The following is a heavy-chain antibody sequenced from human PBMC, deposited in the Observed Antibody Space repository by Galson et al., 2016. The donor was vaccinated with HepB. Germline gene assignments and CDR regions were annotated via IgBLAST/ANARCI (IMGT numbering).Heavy chain of an antibody. Sequence: SLRLSCAASGFTFSSYAMSWVRQAPGKGLEWVSGIVGSGGHTYYADSVKGRFTISRDNSKNTLYLQMNSLRADDTAVYFCARELLRSYASDIWGQGTMVTVSS. CDR3: ARELLRSYASDI. V-gene: IGHV3-23*01. CDR1: GFTFSSYA. D-gene: IGHD4-17*01. J-gene: IGHJ3*02. CDR2: IVGSGGHT.